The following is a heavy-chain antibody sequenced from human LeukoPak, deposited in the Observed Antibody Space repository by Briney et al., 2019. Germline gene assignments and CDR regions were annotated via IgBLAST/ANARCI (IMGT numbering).Heavy chain of an antibody. CDR3: ARRIQSGWFDP. Sequence: ETSETLSLTCAVYGGSFSGYYWSWIRQPPGKGLEWIGEINHSGSTNYNPSLKSRVTISVDTSKNQFSLKLSSVTAADTAVYYCARRIQSGWFDPWGQGTLVTVSS. CDR2: INHSGST. D-gene: IGHD5-18*01. CDR1: GGSFSGYY. J-gene: IGHJ5*02. V-gene: IGHV4-34*01.